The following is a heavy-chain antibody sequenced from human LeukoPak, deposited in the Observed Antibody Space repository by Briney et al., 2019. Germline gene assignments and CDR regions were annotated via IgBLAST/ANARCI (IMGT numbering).Heavy chain of an antibody. J-gene: IGHJ6*03. CDR2: MNPNSGNT. D-gene: IGHD6-13*01. Sequence: GASVKVSCKASGYTFTSYDINWVRQATGQGLEWMGWMNPNSGNTGYAQKFQGRVTMTRNTSISTAYMELSSLRSEDTAVYYCARGSGMYSSSWYPLGLAMDVWGKGTTVTVSS. CDR1: GYTFTSYD. CDR3: ARGSGMYSSSWYPLGLAMDV. V-gene: IGHV1-8*01.